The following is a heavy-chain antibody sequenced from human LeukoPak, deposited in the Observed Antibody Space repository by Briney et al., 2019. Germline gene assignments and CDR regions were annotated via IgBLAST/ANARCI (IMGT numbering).Heavy chain of an antibody. V-gene: IGHV3-30-3*01. D-gene: IGHD4-11*01. CDR1: GFTFSSYA. CDR3: ARGARDYSNYFDY. CDR2: ISYDGSNK. Sequence: PGGSLRLSCAASGFTFSSYAMHWVRQAPGKGLEWVAVISYDGSNKYYADSVKGRFTTSRDNSKNTLYLQMNSLRAEDTAVYYCARGARDYSNYFDYWGQGTLVTVSS. J-gene: IGHJ4*02.